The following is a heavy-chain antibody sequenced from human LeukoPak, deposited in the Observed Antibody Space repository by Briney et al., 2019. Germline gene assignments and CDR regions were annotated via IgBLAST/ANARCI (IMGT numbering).Heavy chain of an antibody. D-gene: IGHD5-18*01. CDR1: GGSISSYY. CDR3: ARGPRGYSYGKLDY. V-gene: IGHV4-59*01. Sequence: SETLSLTCTVSGGSISSYYWSWIRQPPGKGLEWIAYIYYNGATNYNPSLKSRVTISVDTSKNEFSLRLNSVTAADTAVYYCARGPRGYSYGKLDYWGQGTLVTVSS. CDR2: IYYNGAT. J-gene: IGHJ4*02.